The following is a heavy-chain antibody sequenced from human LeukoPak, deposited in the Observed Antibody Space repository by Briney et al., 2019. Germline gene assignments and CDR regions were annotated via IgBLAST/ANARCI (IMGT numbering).Heavy chain of an antibody. J-gene: IGHJ4*02. V-gene: IGHV3-11*04. CDR1: GFTFSDYY. D-gene: IGHD4-17*01. Sequence: GGSLRLSCAASGFTFSDYYMSWIRQAPGKGLEWVSYISASGTTIYYADSVEGRFTISRDNAKNSLYLQMNSLRAEDTAMYNCARVVAPGDKRWGLLYWGQGTLVTVSS. CDR3: ARVVAPGDKRWGLLY. CDR2: ISASGTTI.